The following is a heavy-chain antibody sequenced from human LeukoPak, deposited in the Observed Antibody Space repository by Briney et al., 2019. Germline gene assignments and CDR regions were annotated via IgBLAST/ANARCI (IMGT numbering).Heavy chain of an antibody. CDR1: GYSFTGYY. V-gene: IGHV1-2*02. Sequence: ASVKVSCKASGYSFTGYYMRWVRQAPGQGLEWMGWINPDSGGTNYAQKFQGRVTMTRDTSISTAYMEVSRLRSDDTAVYYCARDGETSGNYYYMDVWGKGTTVTVSS. J-gene: IGHJ6*03. CDR2: INPDSGGT. D-gene: IGHD1-1*01. CDR3: ARDGETSGNYYYMDV.